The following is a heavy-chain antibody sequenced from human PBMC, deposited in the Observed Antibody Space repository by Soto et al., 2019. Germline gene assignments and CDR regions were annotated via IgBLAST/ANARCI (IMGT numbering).Heavy chain of an antibody. D-gene: IGHD3-9*01. CDR2: IFSDNER. CDR1: GFSLTTGKMG. V-gene: IGHV2-26*01. Sequence: DSGPTLVNPTETLTLTCTVSGFSLTTGKMGVSWIRQPPGKALEWLAHIFSDNERSYSTSLQGRLTISKDTSGSQVVLSMTNVEPVDTATYYCARMKVDSYQFYYAMDVWGQGTKVTVSS. J-gene: IGHJ6*02. CDR3: ARMKVDSYQFYYAMDV.